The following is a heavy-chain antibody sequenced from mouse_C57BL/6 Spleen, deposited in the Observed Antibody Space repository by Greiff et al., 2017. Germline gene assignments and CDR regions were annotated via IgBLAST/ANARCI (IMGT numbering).Heavy chain of an antibody. Sequence: QVQLQQSGAELVKPGASVKISCKASGYAFSSYWMNWVKQRPGKGLEWIGRIYPGDGDTNYNGKFKGKATLTADKSSSTAYLQLSSLTSEDSAVYFCARGEITTFDYWGQGTTLTVSS. CDR3: ARGEITTFDY. CDR1: GYAFSSYW. V-gene: IGHV1-80*01. CDR2: IYPGDGDT. J-gene: IGHJ2*01. D-gene: IGHD1-1*01.